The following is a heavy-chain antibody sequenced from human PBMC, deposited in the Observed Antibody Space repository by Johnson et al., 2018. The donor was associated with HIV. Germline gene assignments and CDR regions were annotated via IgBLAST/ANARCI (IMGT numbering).Heavy chain of an antibody. CDR2: INWNGGGT. CDR1: GFTFDDYG. V-gene: IGHV3-20*04. D-gene: IGHD4-17*01. CDR3: ARMTTTVSHHDGFDI. Sequence: VQLVESGGGLVQPGGSLRLSCAASGFTFDDYGMSWVRQAPGKGLEWVSGINWNGGGTGYVDSVKGRFTISRDNSKNMVYLQMNSLRAEDTAVYYCARMTTTVSHHDGFDIWGQGTMVTVSS. J-gene: IGHJ3*02.